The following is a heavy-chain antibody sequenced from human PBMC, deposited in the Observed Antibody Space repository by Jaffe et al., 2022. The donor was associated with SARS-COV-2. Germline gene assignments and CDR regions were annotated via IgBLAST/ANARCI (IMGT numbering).Heavy chain of an antibody. CDR3: ARGPTKLLATYYYDSSGYYFDY. CDR2: ISSSGSTI. Sequence: EVQLVESGGGLVQPGGSLRLSCAASGFTFSSYEMNWVRQAPGKGLEWVSYISSSGSTIYYADSVKGRFTISRDNAKNSLYLQMNSLRAEDTAVYYCARGPTKLLATYYYDSSGYYFDYWGQGTLVTVSS. D-gene: IGHD3-22*01. J-gene: IGHJ4*02. V-gene: IGHV3-48*03. CDR1: GFTFSSYE.